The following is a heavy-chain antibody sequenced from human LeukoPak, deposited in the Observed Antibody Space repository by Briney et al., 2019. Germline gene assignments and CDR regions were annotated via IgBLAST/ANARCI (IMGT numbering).Heavy chain of an antibody. Sequence: PGGSLRLSCAASGFTFSSYSMNWVRQAPGKGLEWVSSISSSSSYIYYADSVKGRFTISRDNAKNSLYLQMNSRRAEDTAVYYCARGVANDYDNSGYHNWGQGTLVTVSS. CDR1: GFTFSSYS. D-gene: IGHD3-22*01. CDR3: ARGVANDYDNSGYHN. J-gene: IGHJ4*02. CDR2: ISSSSSYI. V-gene: IGHV3-21*01.